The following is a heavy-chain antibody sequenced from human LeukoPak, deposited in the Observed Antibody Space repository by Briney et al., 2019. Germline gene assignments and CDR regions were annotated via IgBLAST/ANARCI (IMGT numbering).Heavy chain of an antibody. V-gene: IGHV3-21*04. Sequence: PGGSLRLSCAASGFTFSSYSMNWVRQAPGKGLKWVSFISSSRSYIYYADSVKGRFTISRDNAKNSLYLQMNSLRAEDTAVYYCARRAGAYSHPYDYWGQGTLVTVSS. CDR1: GFTFSSYS. CDR2: ISSSRSYI. D-gene: IGHD4/OR15-4a*01. J-gene: IGHJ4*02. CDR3: ARRAGAYSHPYDY.